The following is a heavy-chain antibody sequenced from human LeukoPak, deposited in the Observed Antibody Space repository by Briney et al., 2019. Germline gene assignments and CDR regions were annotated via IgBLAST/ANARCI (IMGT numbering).Heavy chain of an antibody. D-gene: IGHD3/OR15-3a*01. V-gene: IGHV4-39*01. CDR2: IYYSGNT. CDR1: GVSLSSSNSY. J-gene: IGHJ4*02. CDR3: ARQTGSGLFILP. Sequence: SETLSLTCTVSGVSLSSSNSYWGWIRQPPGKGLEWIGSIYYSGNTYYNASLKSQVSISIDTSKNQFSLRLTSVTAADTAVYYCARQTGSGLFILPGGQGTLVTVSS.